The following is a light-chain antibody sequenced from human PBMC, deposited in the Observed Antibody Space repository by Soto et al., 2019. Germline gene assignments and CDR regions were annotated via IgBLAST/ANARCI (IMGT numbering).Light chain of an antibody. CDR1: SSNIGNNY. CDR2: ENN. V-gene: IGLV1-51*02. J-gene: IGLJ2*01. Sequence: QSVLTQPPSVSAAPGQKVTISCSGSSSNIGNNYVSWYQQLPGTAPKLLIYENNKRPSGIPDRFSGSKSGTSATLGITGLQTGEEADYYCGTWDNSLSAVVFGGGTQLTVL. CDR3: GTWDNSLSAVV.